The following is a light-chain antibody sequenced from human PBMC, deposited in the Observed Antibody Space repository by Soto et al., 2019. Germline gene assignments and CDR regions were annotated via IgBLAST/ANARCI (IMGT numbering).Light chain of an antibody. CDR1: QSISIY. J-gene: IGKJ3*01. CDR3: QQSSSTSPFT. CDR2: AAS. V-gene: IGKV1-39*01. Sequence: DIQMTQSPSSLSASVGDRVTITCRASQSISIYLNWYQQKPGKAPKLLIYAASSLQSGVPSRFSADGSGTDFTLTISSLQPEDFATDYCQQSSSTSPFTFGPGTKVDIK.